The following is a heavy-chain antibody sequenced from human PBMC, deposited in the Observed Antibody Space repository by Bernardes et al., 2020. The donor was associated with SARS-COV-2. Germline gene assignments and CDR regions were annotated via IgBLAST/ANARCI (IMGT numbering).Heavy chain of an antibody. CDR2: IYWDDDK. Sequence: SGPTLVKPTQTLTLTCTFSGFSLSTSGVGVGWIRQPPGKALEWLALIYWDDDKRYSPSLKSRLTITKDTSKNQVVLTMTNMDPEDTAAYYCAHVDIALTDPNWFDPWGQGTLVTVSS. CDR3: AHVDIALTDPNWFDP. CDR1: GFSLSTSGVG. D-gene: IGHD2-8*01. V-gene: IGHV2-5*02. J-gene: IGHJ5*01.